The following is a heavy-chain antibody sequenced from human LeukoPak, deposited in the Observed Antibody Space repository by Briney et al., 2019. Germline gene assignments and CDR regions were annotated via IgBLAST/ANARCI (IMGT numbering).Heavy chain of an antibody. J-gene: IGHJ4*02. CDR2: ISYDGSNK. CDR1: GFTFSSYA. CDR3: ARDSRIAVAGTDY. V-gene: IGHV3-30-3*01. Sequence: GGSLRLSCAASGFTFSSYAMHWVRQAPGRGLEWVAVISYDGSNKYYADSVKGRFTISRDNAKNSLYLQMNSLRAEDTAVYYCARDSRIAVAGTDYWGQGTLVTVSS. D-gene: IGHD6-19*01.